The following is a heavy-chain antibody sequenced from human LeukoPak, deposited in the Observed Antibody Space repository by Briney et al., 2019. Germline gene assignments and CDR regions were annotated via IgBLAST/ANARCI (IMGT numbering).Heavy chain of an antibody. D-gene: IGHD1-1*01. CDR2: VYGSGSI. CDR3: ARATWTNFYFDY. Sequence: SETLSLTCIVSGGSISGYYWGWIRQPPGKGLEWIGYVYGSGSINYNPSLRSRVTISEDTSKNQFSLKVTSVTAADTAVYYCARATWTNFYFDYWGQGALVPVSS. CDR1: GGSISGYY. J-gene: IGHJ4*02. V-gene: IGHV4-59*08.